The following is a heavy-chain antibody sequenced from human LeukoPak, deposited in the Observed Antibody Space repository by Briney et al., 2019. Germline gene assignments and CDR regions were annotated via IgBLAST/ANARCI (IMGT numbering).Heavy chain of an antibody. V-gene: IGHV4-38-2*02. Sequence: PSETLSLTCTVSGGSISSGYYWGWIRQPPGKGLEWIGSIYHSGSTYYNPSLKSRVTISVDTSKNQFSLKLSSVTAADTAVYYCARAARTLDYWGQGTLVTVSS. CDR3: ARAARTLDY. D-gene: IGHD6-6*01. CDR1: GGSISSGYY. CDR2: IYHSGST. J-gene: IGHJ4*02.